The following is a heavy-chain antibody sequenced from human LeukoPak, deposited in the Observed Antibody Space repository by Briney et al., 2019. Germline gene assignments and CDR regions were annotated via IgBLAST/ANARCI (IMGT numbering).Heavy chain of an antibody. CDR2: IYYSGST. D-gene: IGHD3-3*01. CDR3: ARGVYDFWSGYYYYMDV. Sequence: SETLSLTCTVSGGSISSCYWSWIRQPPGKGLEWIGYIYYSGSTNYNPSLKSRVTISVDTSKNQFSLKLSSVTAADTAEYYCARGVYDFWSGYYYYMDVWGKGTTVTVSS. CDR1: GGSISSCY. V-gene: IGHV4-59*12. J-gene: IGHJ6*03.